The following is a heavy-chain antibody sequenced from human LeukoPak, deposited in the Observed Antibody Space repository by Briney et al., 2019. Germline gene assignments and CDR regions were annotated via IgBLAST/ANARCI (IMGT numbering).Heavy chain of an antibody. Sequence: GGSLRLSCAASGFTFSSYEMNWVRQAPGKGLEWVSYISSSGSTIYYADSVKGRFTISRDNAKNSLYLQMNSLRAEDTAVYYCARDVSSSSSGVFYMDVWGKGTTVTVSS. CDR3: ARDVSSSSSGVFYMDV. J-gene: IGHJ6*03. V-gene: IGHV3-48*03. CDR2: ISSSGSTI. CDR1: GFTFSSYE. D-gene: IGHD6-6*01.